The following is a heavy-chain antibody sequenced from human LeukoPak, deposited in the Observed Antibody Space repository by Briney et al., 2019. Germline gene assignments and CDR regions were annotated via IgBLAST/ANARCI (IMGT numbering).Heavy chain of an antibody. CDR3: ASPISGQSFDI. CDR1: GFSVSSNY. V-gene: IGHV3-53*01. D-gene: IGHD6-19*01. J-gene: IGHJ3*02. CDR2: IYPGGNT. Sequence: PGGSLRLSCAASGFSVSSNYMTWVRQAPGKGLEWVAVIYPGGNTYYADFVKGRFTISRDNSENTMYLQMNSLRAEDMAVYYCASPISGQSFDIWGQGTMVTVSS.